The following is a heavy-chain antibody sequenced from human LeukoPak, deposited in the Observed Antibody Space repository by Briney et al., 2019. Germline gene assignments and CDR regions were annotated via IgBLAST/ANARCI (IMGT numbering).Heavy chain of an antibody. V-gene: IGHV3-21*01. CDR3: ARLNYYGSGSYYRVDAFDI. D-gene: IGHD3-10*01. CDR2: ISTSSSYI. J-gene: IGHJ3*02. Sequence: GGSLRLSCAASGFTFNRHSMNWVRQAPGKGLEWVSSISTSSSYIYYADSVKGRFTISRDNAKNSLYLQMNSLRAEDTAVYYCARLNYYGSGSYYRVDAFDIWGQGTMVTVSS. CDR1: GFTFNRHS.